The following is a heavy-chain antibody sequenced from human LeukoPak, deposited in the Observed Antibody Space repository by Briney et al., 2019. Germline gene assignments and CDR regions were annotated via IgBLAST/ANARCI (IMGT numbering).Heavy chain of an antibody. CDR1: GFTFSSYD. CDR3: AKGGGGRLIYYYYMDV. V-gene: IGHV3-74*01. D-gene: IGHD3-16*01. Sequence: QSGGSLRLSCAAYGFTFSSYDMTWVRQAPGRGLEWVSRINSDGSSTSYADSVKGRFTISRDNAKNSLYLQMNSLRAEDMALYYCAKGGGGRLIYYYYMDVWGKGTTVTVSS. CDR2: INSDGSST. J-gene: IGHJ6*03.